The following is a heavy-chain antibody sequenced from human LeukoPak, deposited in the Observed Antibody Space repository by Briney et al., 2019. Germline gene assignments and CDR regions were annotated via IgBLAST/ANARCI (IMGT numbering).Heavy chain of an antibody. V-gene: IGHV1-2*02. D-gene: IGHD6-13*01. J-gene: IGHJ5*02. Sequence: GASVKVSFKAAEYTFTVYHHHWVRLAPGQGLEWMAWINPNSGDTNYAQKFQGRVTMTRDTSIRTVHMEVSSLRFDDTAVYYCALIPGGSWAFDLWGQGTLVAVSS. CDR1: EYTFTVYH. CDR2: INPNSGDT. CDR3: ALIPGGSWAFDL.